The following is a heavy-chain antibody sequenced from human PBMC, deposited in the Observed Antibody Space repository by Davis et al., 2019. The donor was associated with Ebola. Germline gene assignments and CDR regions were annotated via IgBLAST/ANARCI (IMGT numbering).Heavy chain of an antibody. J-gene: IGHJ5*02. CDR3: ARATNDYGDYEVSWFDP. CDR1: GYTFTTYY. Sequence: AASVKVSCKTSGYTFTTYYMHWVRQAPGQGLEWMGVINPSGGGTTYAQKFQGRVTMTRDTSTSTVYMELSSLRSEDTAVYYCARATNDYGDYEVSWFDPWGQGTQVTVSS. D-gene: IGHD4-17*01. V-gene: IGHV1-46*01. CDR2: INPSGGGT.